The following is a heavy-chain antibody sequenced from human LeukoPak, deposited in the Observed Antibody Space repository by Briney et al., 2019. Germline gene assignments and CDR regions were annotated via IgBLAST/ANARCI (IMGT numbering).Heavy chain of an antibody. J-gene: IGHJ4*02. Sequence: GGSLRLSCAASGFTFSSYGMHWVRQAPGKGLEWVAFIRYDGSNKYYADSVKGRFTISRDNSKNTLYLQMNSLRAEDTAVYYCAKGDYYGSGSYYMGIDYWGQGTLVTVSS. CDR2: IRYDGSNK. CDR1: GFTFSSYG. CDR3: AKGDYYGSGSYYMGIDY. D-gene: IGHD3-10*01. V-gene: IGHV3-30*02.